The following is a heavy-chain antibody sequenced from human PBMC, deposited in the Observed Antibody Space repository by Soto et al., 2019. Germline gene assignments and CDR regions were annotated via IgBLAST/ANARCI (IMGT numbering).Heavy chain of an antibody. Sequence: PWVSQKIRCKASWYNFTDLWSARVRQTPRKGVEWLGVIYPLDSYTKYSPSFEGQVTMTVDKSVNTASLLLNSRKASDTAIYFCARVIVPQVSTMRGRHVWGQATTVTV. V-gene: IGHV5-51*01. CDR3: ARVIVPQVSTMRGRHV. D-gene: IGHD2-21*01. CDR1: WYNFTDLW. CDR2: IYPLDSYT. J-gene: IGHJ6*02.